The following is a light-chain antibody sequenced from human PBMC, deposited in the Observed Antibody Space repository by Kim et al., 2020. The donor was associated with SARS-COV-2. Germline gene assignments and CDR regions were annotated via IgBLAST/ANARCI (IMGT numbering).Light chain of an antibody. CDR2: GAS. CDR1: PSINSSY. Sequence: EVVLTQSPGTLSLSPGERATLSCRASPSINSSYLAWYQQKRGQGPRLLIYGASSRATGISDRFDGSGSGTDLTLTISRLEPEDFALYYCQQYGSTPRTFGQGTRVDIK. CDR3: QQYGSTPRT. V-gene: IGKV3-20*01. J-gene: IGKJ1*01.